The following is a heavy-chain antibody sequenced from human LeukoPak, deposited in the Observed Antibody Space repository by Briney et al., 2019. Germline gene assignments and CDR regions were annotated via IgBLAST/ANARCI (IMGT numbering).Heavy chain of an antibody. J-gene: IGHJ4*02. Sequence: GASVKVSCKASGGTFSRYVISWVRQAPGQGLEWMEGIIPMFGTANYAQKFQGRVTITADESTSTAYMELSSLRSEDTAVYYCARVDRYSSWGNYFDYWGQGTLVTVSS. CDR2: IIPMFGTA. V-gene: IGHV1-69*13. D-gene: IGHD6-19*01. CDR3: ARVDRYSSWGNYFDY. CDR1: GGTFSRYV.